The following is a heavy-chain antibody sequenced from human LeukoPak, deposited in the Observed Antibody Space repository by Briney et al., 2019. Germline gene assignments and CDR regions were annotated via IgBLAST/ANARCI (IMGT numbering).Heavy chain of an antibody. Sequence: GGSLRLSWAASGFTFSTYAMTWVRQAPGKGLEWVSGIRKSGGSTYYADSVKGRFTISRDNSKNTLYLQMNSLRAEDTAVYYCARGGWGSTYDYWGQGTLVTVSS. CDR1: GFTFSTYA. CDR3: ARGGWGSTYDY. J-gene: IGHJ4*02. D-gene: IGHD3-16*01. CDR2: IRKSGGST. V-gene: IGHV3-23*01.